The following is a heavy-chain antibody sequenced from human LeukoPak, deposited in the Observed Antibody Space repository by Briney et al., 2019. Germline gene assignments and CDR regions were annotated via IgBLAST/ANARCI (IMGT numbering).Heavy chain of an antibody. CDR3: ARDPNGDYIGAFEF. J-gene: IGHJ3*01. V-gene: IGHV3-23*01. Sequence: RGSLRLSCAASGFTFSNYAVMWVRQAPGQGLEWVSAITSAGAPRYADSVKGRFTISRDNSKNTLYLQMNSLRAEDTAQYFCARDPNGDYIGAFEFWGQGTGVTVSS. D-gene: IGHD4-17*01. CDR1: GFTFSNYA. CDR2: ITSAGAP.